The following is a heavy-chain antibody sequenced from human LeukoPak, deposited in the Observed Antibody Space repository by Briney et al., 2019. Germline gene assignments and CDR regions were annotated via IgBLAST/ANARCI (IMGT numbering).Heavy chain of an antibody. CDR2: ISETI. CDR1: GFVFSRDN. J-gene: IGHJ4*02. D-gene: IGHD3-16*01. Sequence: GGSLRLSRIASGFVFSRDNMNWVRQAPGKGLEWVAHISETIYYADSVQGRFTISRDNAKNSLYLQMSNLRVDDTAMYYCVREVGRPKTFYFDSWGRGTPVTVSS. CDR3: VREVGRPKTFYFDS. V-gene: IGHV3-48*04.